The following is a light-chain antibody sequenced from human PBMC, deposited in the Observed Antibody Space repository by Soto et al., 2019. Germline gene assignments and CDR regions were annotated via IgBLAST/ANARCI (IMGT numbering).Light chain of an antibody. CDR1: SSDVGGYNH. Sequence: QSVLTQPASVSGSPGQSITISCTGTSSDVGGYNHVSWYQQHPGKAPKLMIYDVSSRPSGVSNRFSGSKSGNTASLTISGLQAADEADYYCSSYTGSSTYVVFGGGTQLTVL. J-gene: IGLJ2*01. V-gene: IGLV2-14*01. CDR2: DVS. CDR3: SSYTGSSTYVV.